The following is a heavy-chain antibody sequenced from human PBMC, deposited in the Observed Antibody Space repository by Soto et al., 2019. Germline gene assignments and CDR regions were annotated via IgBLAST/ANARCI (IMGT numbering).Heavy chain of an antibody. CDR1: GYSFTSYW. D-gene: IGHD3-22*01. CDR3: ASSLNYYDSSPASVGAFDI. Sequence: GESLKISCKGSGYSFTSYWIGWVRQMPGKGLEWMGIIYPGDSDTRYSPSFQGQVTISADKSISTAYLQWSSLKASDTAMYYCASSLNYYDSSPASVGAFDIWGQGTMVTVSS. CDR2: IYPGDSDT. V-gene: IGHV5-51*01. J-gene: IGHJ3*02.